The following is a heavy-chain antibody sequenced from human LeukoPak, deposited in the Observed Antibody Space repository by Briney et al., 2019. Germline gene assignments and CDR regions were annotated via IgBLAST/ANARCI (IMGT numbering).Heavy chain of an antibody. CDR1: GFTFSSYA. J-gene: IGHJ4*02. Sequence: GGSLRLSCAASGFTFSSYAMHWVRQAPGKGLEWVAVIWYDGSNKYYADSVKGRFTISRDHSKNTLYLQMKSLRAEDTAVYYCAREPEIAVAGTLGYWGQGTLVTVSS. D-gene: IGHD6-19*01. V-gene: IGHV3-33*01. CDR3: AREPEIAVAGTLGY. CDR2: IWYDGSNK.